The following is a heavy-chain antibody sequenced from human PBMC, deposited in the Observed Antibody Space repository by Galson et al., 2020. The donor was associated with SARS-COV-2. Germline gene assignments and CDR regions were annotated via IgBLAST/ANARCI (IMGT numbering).Heavy chain of an antibody. V-gene: IGHV1-18*01. CDR1: GYTFTSYS. J-gene: IGHJ4*02. CDR2: ISAYTGNT. Sequence: ASVKVSCKASGYTFTSYSISWVRQAPGQGLEWMGWISAYTGNTNYAQNLQGRVTMTTDTSTSTAYMELRSLRSDDTAVYYCAREHREYYFDYWGQGTLVAVSS. CDR3: AREHREYYFDY.